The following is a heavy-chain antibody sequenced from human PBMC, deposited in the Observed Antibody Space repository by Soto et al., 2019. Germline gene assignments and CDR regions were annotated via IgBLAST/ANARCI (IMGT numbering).Heavy chain of an antibody. V-gene: IGHV3-33*01. Sequence: PVGSLRLSCAASGFTFSSYGMHWVRQAPGKGLEWVAVIWYDGSNKYYADSVKGRFTISRDNSKNTLYLQMNSLRAEDTAVDYCARETYYGSWRGYLWASYYGRDVWGQGTTVTVSS. CDR1: GFTFSSYG. J-gene: IGHJ6*02. D-gene: IGHD3-3*01. CDR2: IWYDGSNK. CDR3: ARETYYGSWRGYLWASYYGRDV.